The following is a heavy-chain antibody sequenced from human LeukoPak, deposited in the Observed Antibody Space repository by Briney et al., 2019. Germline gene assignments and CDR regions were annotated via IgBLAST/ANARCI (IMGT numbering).Heavy chain of an antibody. Sequence: SETLSLTCTVSGDSISFYYWSWIRQPPGKGLEWIGYIYYSGSSNYSPSLKSRVTISVDTSKTQFSLKLSSVTAADTAVYYCARGRYGGNSGLFDYWGQGTLVTVSS. J-gene: IGHJ4*02. CDR3: ARGRYGGNSGLFDY. CDR1: GDSISFYY. CDR2: IYYSGSS. V-gene: IGHV4-59*01. D-gene: IGHD4-23*01.